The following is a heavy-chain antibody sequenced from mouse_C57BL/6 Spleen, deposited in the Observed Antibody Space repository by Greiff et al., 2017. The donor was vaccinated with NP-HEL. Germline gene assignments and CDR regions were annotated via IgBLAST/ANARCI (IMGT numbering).Heavy chain of an antibody. CDR1: GYTFTDYN. CDR2: INPNNGGT. V-gene: IGHV1-22*01. Sequence: EVQLQQSGPELVKPGASVKMSCKASGYTFTDYNMHWVKQSHGKSLEWIGYINPNNGGTSYNQKFKGKATLTVNKSSSTAYMELRSLTSEDSAVYYCARKRLTGTFAYFDYWGQGTTLTVSS. J-gene: IGHJ2*01. CDR3: ARKRLTGTFAYFDY. D-gene: IGHD4-1*01.